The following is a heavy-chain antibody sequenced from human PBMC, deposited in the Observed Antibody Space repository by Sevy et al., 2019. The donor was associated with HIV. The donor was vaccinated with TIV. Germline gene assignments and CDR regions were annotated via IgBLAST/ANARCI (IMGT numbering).Heavy chain of an antibody. CDR3: ARDDPHRIQLWLQRGYYFDY. Sequence: GGSLRLSCAASGFTFSSYSMNWVRQAPGKGLEWVSYISSSSSTIYYADSVKGRFTISRDNAKNSLYLQMNSLRDEDTAVYYCARDDPHRIQLWLQRGYYFDYWGQGTLVTVSS. V-gene: IGHV3-48*02. J-gene: IGHJ4*02. CDR1: GFTFSSYS. D-gene: IGHD5-18*01. CDR2: ISSSSSTI.